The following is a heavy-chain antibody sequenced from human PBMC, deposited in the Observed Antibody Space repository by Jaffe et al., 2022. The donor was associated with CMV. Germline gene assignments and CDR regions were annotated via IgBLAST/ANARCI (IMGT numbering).Heavy chain of an antibody. CDR1: GGSISSGGYY. J-gene: IGHJ4*02. CDR3: ALFFSGYSNQLDYFDY. V-gene: IGHV4-31*03. Sequence: QVQLQESGPGLVKPSQTLSLTCTVSGGSISSGGYYWSWIRQHPGKGLEWIGYIYYSGSTYYNPSLKSRVTISVDTSKNQFSLKLSSVTAADTAVYYCALFFSGYSNQLDYFDYWGQGTLVTVSS. CDR2: IYYSGST. D-gene: IGHD6-13*01.